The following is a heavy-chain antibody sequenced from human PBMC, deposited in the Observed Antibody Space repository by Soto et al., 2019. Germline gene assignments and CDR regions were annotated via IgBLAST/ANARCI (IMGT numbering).Heavy chain of an antibody. D-gene: IGHD3-3*01. J-gene: IGHJ4*02. CDR2: INPNSGGT. Sequence: ASVKVSCRASGYTFTGYYMHWVRQAPGQGLEWMGWINPNSGGTNYAQKFQGRVTMTRDTSISTAYMELSRLRSDDTAVYYGARDVSSSGNYDFWSGPRRFDYWGQGTLFTVSS. CDR3: ARDVSSSGNYDFWSGPRRFDY. CDR1: GYTFTGYY. V-gene: IGHV1-2*02.